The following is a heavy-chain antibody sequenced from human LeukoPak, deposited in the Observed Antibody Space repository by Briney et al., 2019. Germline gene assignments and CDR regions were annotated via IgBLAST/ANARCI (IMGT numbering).Heavy chain of an antibody. CDR1: GVSISYATYQ. Sequence: SETLSLTCTVSGVSISYATYQWTWIRQSAGKGLEWIGLISKSGTTNYNPSHKSRVTISIDTTKNQFSLKLTSVTAADTAVYYCARDGYNFKRTGGRYNWFDPWGQGTLVTVSS. CDR3: ARDGYNFKRTGGRYNWFDP. J-gene: IGHJ5*02. CDR2: ISKSGTT. D-gene: IGHD5-24*01. V-gene: IGHV4-61*02.